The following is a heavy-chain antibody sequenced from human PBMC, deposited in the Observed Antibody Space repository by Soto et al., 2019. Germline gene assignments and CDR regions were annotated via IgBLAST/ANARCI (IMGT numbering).Heavy chain of an antibody. CDR2: IYWDDDK. CDR1: GFSLSTRGVG. V-gene: IGHV2-5*02. D-gene: IGHD6-19*01. Sequence: QITLKESGPTLVKPTQTLTLTCTFSGFSLSTRGVGVGWFRQPPGEALEWLALIYWDDDKHYSPSLRSRLTISKDTSKNQVVLTITNMDPLDTATYYCALFQWLSLHSFDIWGQGTVVTVSS. J-gene: IGHJ3*02. CDR3: ALFQWLSLHSFDI.